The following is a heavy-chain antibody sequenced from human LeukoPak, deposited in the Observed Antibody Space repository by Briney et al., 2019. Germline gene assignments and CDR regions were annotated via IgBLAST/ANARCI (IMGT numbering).Heavy chain of an antibody. D-gene: IGHD5-24*01. J-gene: IGHJ4*02. Sequence: GESLKISCKGSGYSFTSYWVGWVRQMPGKGLEWMGIIYPGDSDTRYSPSFQGQVTISADKSISTAYLQWSSLKASDTAMYYCARRVEMATIGSYYFDYWGQGTLVTVSS. CDR1: GYSFTSYW. V-gene: IGHV5-51*01. CDR2: IYPGDSDT. CDR3: ARRVEMATIGSYYFDY.